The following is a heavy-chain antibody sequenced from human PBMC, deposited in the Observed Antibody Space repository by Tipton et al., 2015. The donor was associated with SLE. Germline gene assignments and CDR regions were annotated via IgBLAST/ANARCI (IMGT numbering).Heavy chain of an antibody. J-gene: IGHJ4*02. CDR3: TTGAGVVRY. Sequence: SLRLSCAASGFTFNSNAMNWVRQAPGKGLEWVSTITSRGGSTYYADSEKGRFTISRDNSKNMLSLQMNSLRAEDTAIYYCTTGAGVVRYWGQGTLVTVSS. CDR2: ITSRGGST. D-gene: IGHD7-27*01. CDR1: GFTFNSNA. V-gene: IGHV3-23*01.